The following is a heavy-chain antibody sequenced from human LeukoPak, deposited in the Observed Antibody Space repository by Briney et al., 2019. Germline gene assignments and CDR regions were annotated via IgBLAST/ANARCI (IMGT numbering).Heavy chain of an antibody. D-gene: IGHD2-15*01. Sequence: SETLSLTCAVSGGSISSSNWWSWIRQPPGKGLECIGEIHHSGSTNYNPSLKSRVTISVDKSKNEFSLKLNSVTAADTAVYYCARAFLVGYSPEEYFFDYWGRGTLVTVSS. V-gene: IGHV4-4*02. CDR2: IHHSGST. CDR1: GGSISSSNW. J-gene: IGHJ4*02. CDR3: ARAFLVGYSPEEYFFDY.